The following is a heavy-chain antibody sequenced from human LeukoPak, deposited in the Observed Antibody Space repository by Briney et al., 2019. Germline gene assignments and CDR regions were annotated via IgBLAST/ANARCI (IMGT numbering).Heavy chain of an antibody. V-gene: IGHV3-7*01. CDR3: ARVGAWELQRVFDY. D-gene: IGHD1-26*01. CDR2: IKQGGSES. J-gene: IGHJ4*02. CDR1: GLTFSDYW. Sequence: GGSLRLSCAASGLTFSDYWMTWVRQLPGKGLEWVANIKQGGSESYYVDSVKGRFTISRDNAKNSLYLQMDSLRVEDTAVYYCARVGAWELQRVFDYWGQGTLVTVSS.